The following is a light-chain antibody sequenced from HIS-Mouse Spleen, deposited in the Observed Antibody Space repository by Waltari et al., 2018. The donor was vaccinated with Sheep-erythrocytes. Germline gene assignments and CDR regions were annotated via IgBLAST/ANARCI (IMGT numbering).Light chain of an antibody. CDR3: AAWDDSLNGVV. Sequence: QSVLTQPPSASGTPGQRVTISCSGSRPNIRSNPVNCYQQLPGTAPKLLIYSNKRRPSGVPDRFSGSKSGTSASLAISGLQSEDEADYYCAAWDDSLNGVVFGGGTKLTVL. J-gene: IGLJ2*01. CDR1: RPNIRSNP. CDR2: SNK. V-gene: IGLV1-44*01.